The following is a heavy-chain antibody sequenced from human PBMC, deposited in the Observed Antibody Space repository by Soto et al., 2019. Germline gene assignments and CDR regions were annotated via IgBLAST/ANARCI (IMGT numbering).Heavy chain of an antibody. CDR2: ISGSGGST. J-gene: IGHJ4*02. Sequence: GGSLRLSCAASGFTFSSYAMSWVRQAPGKGLEWVSAISGSGGSTYYADSVKGRFTISRDNSKNTLYLQMNSLRAEDTAVYYCAKVLKEYYDSSGYYYLWGQGTLVTV. D-gene: IGHD3-22*01. V-gene: IGHV3-23*01. CDR3: AKVLKEYYDSSGYYYL. CDR1: GFTFSSYA.